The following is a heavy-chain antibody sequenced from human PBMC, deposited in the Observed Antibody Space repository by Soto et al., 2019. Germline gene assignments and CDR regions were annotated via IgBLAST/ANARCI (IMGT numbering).Heavy chain of an antibody. V-gene: IGHV4-31*03. CDR1: GDSISSGDYY. CDR3: ARGDYIFNYFDY. D-gene: IGHD4-4*01. J-gene: IGHJ4*02. Sequence: QVQLQESGPGLVKPSQTLSLTCTVSGDSISSGDYYWSWIRQHPGKGLEWIGYIYYTGSAYYNPSLRSRVSISIETSKTQFSLNLNSVTAADTDVYYCARGDYIFNYFDYWGQGTLVTVSS. CDR2: IYYTGSA.